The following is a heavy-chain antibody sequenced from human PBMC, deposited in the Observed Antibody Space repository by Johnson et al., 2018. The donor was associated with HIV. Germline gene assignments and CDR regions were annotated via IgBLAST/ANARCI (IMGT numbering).Heavy chain of an antibody. CDR1: GFIFSDYY. V-gene: IGHV3-30*18. D-gene: IGHD6-13*01. CDR3: AKDWARIAAAQFDI. CDR2: ISYDGSNK. Sequence: QVQLVESGGGLVKPGGSLRLSCAASGFIFSDYYMSWIRQAPGKGLEWVAVISYDGSNKYYADSVKGRFTISRDNSKNTLYLQLNSLRAEDTAVYYCAKDWARIAAAQFDIWGQGTMVTVSS. J-gene: IGHJ3*02.